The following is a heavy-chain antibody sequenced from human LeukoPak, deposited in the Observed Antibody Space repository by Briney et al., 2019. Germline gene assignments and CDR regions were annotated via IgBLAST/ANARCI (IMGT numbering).Heavy chain of an antibody. CDR3: VKPLGGYSSVWYRLDY. D-gene: IGHD6-19*01. Sequence: PGRSLRLSCAASGFTFSSYGMHWVRQAPGKGLEWVAVISYDGSTKYHADSVKGRFTISSDNSKNTLYLQMNSLRAEDTAFYYCVKPLGGYSSVWYRLDYWGQGTLVTVSS. V-gene: IGHV3-30*18. J-gene: IGHJ4*02. CDR2: ISYDGSTK. CDR1: GFTFSSYG.